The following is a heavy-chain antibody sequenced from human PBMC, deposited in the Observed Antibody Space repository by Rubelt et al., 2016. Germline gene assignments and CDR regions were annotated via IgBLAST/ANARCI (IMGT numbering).Heavy chain of an antibody. J-gene: IGHJ4*02. CDR2: ISGSTI. CDR3: ARAGEGWYGAY. CDR1: GFTFSSYE. Sequence: EVQLVESGGGLVQPGGSLRLSCAASGFTFSSYEMNWVRQAPGKGLEWVSYISGSTIYYSDAGKGRFTMSRDNVKNSLYLQMKSLRAEDTAVYYCARAGEGWYGAYWGQGTLVTVSS. V-gene: IGHV3-48*03. D-gene: IGHD6-19*01.